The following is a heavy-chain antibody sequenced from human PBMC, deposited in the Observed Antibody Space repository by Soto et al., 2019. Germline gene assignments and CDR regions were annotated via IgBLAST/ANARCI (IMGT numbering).Heavy chain of an antibody. CDR2: INHSGST. CDR1: GGSFSGYY. D-gene: IGHD2-2*01. V-gene: IGHV4-34*01. J-gene: IGHJ4*02. CDR3: ARVVLGYCSSTSCHHPFPFDY. Sequence: SETLSLTCAVYGGSFSGYYWSWIRQPPGKGLEWIGEINHSGSTNYNPSLKSRVTISVDTSKNQFSLKLSSVTAADTAVYYCARVVLGYCSSTSCHHPFPFDYWGQGTLVTVSS.